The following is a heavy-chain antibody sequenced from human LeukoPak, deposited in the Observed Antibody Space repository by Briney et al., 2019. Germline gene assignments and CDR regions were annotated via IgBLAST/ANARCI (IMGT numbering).Heavy chain of an antibody. CDR3: ARGSETSLAN. V-gene: IGHV3-66*01. J-gene: IGHJ4*02. CDR1: GFSFSDYW. CDR2: IYLDGRA. Sequence: PGGSLRLSCAASGFSFSDYWMHWVRQGPGKGLAWVTVIYLDGRADYADSVKGRFTISSDNSKNTVYLQMNSLKDEDTAVYYCARGSETSLANWGQGTLVTVSP. D-gene: IGHD5-24*01.